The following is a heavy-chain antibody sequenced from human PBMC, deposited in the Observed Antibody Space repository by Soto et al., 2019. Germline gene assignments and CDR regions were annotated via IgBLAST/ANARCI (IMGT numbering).Heavy chain of an antibody. J-gene: IGHJ3*02. V-gene: IGHV3-9*01. CDR2: ISWNSDNI. CDR3: ANEDDSNYGDAFDI. D-gene: IGHD4-4*01. Sequence: EVQLVESGGGLVQPGRSLRLSCAASGFTFDDYAMHWVRQAPGKGLEWVSGISWNSDNIGYADSVKGRFTTSWDYVKNALYLRMNSLRAEDTALYYCANEDDSNYGDAFDICGQGTMVTVSS. CDR1: GFTFDDYA.